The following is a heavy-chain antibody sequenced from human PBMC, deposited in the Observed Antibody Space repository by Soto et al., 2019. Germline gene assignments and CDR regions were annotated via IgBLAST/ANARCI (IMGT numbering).Heavy chain of an antibody. Sequence: PSETLSLTCTVSGGSISSYYWSWLRQPPGKGLEWIGYIYYSGSTNYNPSLKSRVTISVDTSKNQFSLKLSSVTAADTAVYYCARVVTFTMVRGVVFDIWGQGTMVTVS. V-gene: IGHV4-59*01. CDR3: ARVVTFTMVRGVVFDI. CDR2: IYYSGST. CDR1: GGSISSYY. D-gene: IGHD3-10*01. J-gene: IGHJ3*02.